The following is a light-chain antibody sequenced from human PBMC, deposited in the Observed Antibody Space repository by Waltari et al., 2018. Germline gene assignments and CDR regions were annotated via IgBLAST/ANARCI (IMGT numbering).Light chain of an antibody. CDR1: QILPHSNGNTY. CDR2: LGS. V-gene: IGKV2-28*01. CDR3: MHALQTPLT. J-gene: IGKJ4*01. Sequence: QILPHSNGNTYLDWYLQKPGQPPQGLIYLGSNRASGVPDRFRGRGSGTAFTLELRSVEAENVGVYYCMHALQTPLTFGGGTKVEIK.